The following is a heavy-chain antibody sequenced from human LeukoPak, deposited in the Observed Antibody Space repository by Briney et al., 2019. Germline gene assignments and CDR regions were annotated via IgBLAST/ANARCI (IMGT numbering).Heavy chain of an antibody. Sequence: PGGSVRLSCLASGFTFNSLSMNWVRQVPGKGLEWVSHITGTGRTTHYSDSVKGRFSISRDNAKNSLFLQMDSLRVEDTGVYYCATDGDGHGGYALHYWGQGILVAVSS. CDR1: GFTFNSLS. D-gene: IGHD5-18*01. CDR2: ITGTGRTT. CDR3: ATDGDGHGGYALHY. J-gene: IGHJ4*02. V-gene: IGHV3-48*01.